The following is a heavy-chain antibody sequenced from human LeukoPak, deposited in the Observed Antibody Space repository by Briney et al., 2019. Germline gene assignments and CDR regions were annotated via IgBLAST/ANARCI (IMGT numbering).Heavy chain of an antibody. CDR3: ARDHTMVRGVIGY. V-gene: IGHV4-30-4*01. CDR2: IYYSGST. D-gene: IGHD3-10*01. J-gene: IGHJ4*02. Sequence: PSETLSLTCTVSGGSISSGDYYWSWIRQPPGKGLEWIGYIYYSGSTYYNPSLKSRVTISVDTSKNQFSLKLSSVTAADTAVYYCARDHTMVRGVIGYWGQGTLVTVSS. CDR1: GGSISSGDYY.